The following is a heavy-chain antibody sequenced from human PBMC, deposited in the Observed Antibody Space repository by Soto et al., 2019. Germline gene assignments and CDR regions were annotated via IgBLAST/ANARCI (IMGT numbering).Heavy chain of an antibody. CDR2: INHSGST. V-gene: IGHV4-34*01. CDR1: GGSFSGYY. J-gene: IGHJ6*03. D-gene: IGHD3-3*01. CDR3: ARGQAIFGVVTGWTRWGYMDV. Sequence: QLQTLSLTCAVYGGSFSGYYWSWIRQPPGKGLEWIGEINHSGSTNYNPSLKSRVTISVDTSKNQFSLKLSSVTAADTAVYYCARGQAIFGVVTGWTRWGYMDVWGKGTAVTVSS.